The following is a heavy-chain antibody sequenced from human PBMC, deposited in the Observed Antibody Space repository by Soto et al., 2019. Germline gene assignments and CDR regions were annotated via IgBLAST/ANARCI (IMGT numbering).Heavy chain of an antibody. CDR2: IYYSGST. D-gene: IGHD3-22*01. CDR1: GGSISSSSYY. CDR3: ASRADYYDSSGYYY. V-gene: IGHV4-39*01. Sequence: SETLSLTCTVSGGSISSSSYYWGWIRQPPGKGLEWIGSIYYSGSTYYNPSLKSRVTISLDTPKNLFSLKLSSVTAADTAVYYCASRADYYDSSGYYYWGQGTLVTVSS. J-gene: IGHJ4*02.